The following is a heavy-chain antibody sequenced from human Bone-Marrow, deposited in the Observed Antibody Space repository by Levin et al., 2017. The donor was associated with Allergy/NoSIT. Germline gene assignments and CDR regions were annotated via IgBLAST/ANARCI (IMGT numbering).Heavy chain of an antibody. D-gene: IGHD1-26*01. CDR2: IKSKTDGETS. V-gene: IGHV3-15*01. Sequence: PGGSLRLSCAASGFIFSSAWMTWVRQAPGKGLEWVGRIKSKTDGETSDYAAPVRGRFTISRDDSKSTLYLQMNSLKTEDTAVYYCTTDHPSPWVAVGVSWGQGNLVTVSS. CDR1: GFIFSSAW. J-gene: IGHJ5*02. CDR3: TTDHPSPWVAVGVS.